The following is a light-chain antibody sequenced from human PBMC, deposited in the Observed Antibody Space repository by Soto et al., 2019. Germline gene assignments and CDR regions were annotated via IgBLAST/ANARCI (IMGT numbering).Light chain of an antibody. V-gene: IGKV3-15*01. CDR2: GAS. Sequence: EIVMTQSPATLSVSPGERATLSCRASQSVSSNLAWYQQKPGQAPRLLIYGASTRATGIPARFSGSGSGTEFTLTISSLQSEDFAVYYCQQCNNWPRTFGQGTK. J-gene: IGKJ2*01. CDR1: QSVSSN. CDR3: QQCNNWPRT.